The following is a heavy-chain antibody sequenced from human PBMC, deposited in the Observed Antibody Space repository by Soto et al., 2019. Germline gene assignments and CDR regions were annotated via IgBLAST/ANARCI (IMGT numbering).Heavy chain of an antibody. V-gene: IGHV3-21*01. J-gene: IGHJ4*02. Sequence: PGGSLRLSCAASGFTFSSYSMNWVRQAPGKGLEWVSSISSSSSYIYYADSVKGRFTISRDNAKNSLYLQMNSLRAEDTAVYYCARDKPYYYGSGDYWGQGTTVTVSS. CDR1: GFTFSSYS. D-gene: IGHD3-10*01. CDR3: ARDKPYYYGSGDY. CDR2: ISSSSSYI.